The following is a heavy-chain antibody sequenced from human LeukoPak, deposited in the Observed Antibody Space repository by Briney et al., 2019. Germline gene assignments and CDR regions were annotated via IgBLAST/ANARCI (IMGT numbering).Heavy chain of an antibody. CDR2: IYSDDTT. D-gene: IGHD4/OR15-4a*01. Sequence: GGSLRLSCAASGFTFSSYAMSWVRQAPGKGLEWVSIIYSDDTTYYADSVKGRFTISRDNSKNTVHLQVNSLRAEDTAVYFCARVIRSDSGALYYVMDVWGQGTTVTVSS. J-gene: IGHJ6*02. V-gene: IGHV3-53*01. CDR1: GFTFSSYA. CDR3: ARVIRSDSGALYYVMDV.